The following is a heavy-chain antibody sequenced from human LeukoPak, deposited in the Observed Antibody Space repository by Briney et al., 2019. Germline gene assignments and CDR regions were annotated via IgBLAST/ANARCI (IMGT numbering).Heavy chain of an antibody. CDR2: VDHTGST. D-gene: IGHD1-26*01. V-gene: IGHV4-59*01. CDR1: DDSITMYY. J-gene: IGHJ3*02. CDR3: ARAKVGATLDAFDI. Sequence: SETLSLTCSVSDDSITMYYWTWIRQPPGKGLEWIGYVDHTGSTNFNPSLKSRVTISVDTSKNQFSLKLSSVTAADTAVYYCARAKVGATLDAFDIWGQGTMVTVSS.